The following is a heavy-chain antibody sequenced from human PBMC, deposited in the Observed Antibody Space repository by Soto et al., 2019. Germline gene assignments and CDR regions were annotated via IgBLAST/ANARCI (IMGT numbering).Heavy chain of an antibody. V-gene: IGHV3-53*01. CDR1: GFTVSSNY. CDR3: ARAGYSSSWLDY. D-gene: IGHD6-13*01. CDR2: IYSGGST. Sequence: GGSLRLSCAASGFTVSSNYMSWVRQAPGKGLEWVSVIYSGGSTYYADSVKGRFTISRDNSKNTLYLQMNSLRAEDTAVYYCARAGYSSSWLDYWGQGTLVTVSS. J-gene: IGHJ4*02.